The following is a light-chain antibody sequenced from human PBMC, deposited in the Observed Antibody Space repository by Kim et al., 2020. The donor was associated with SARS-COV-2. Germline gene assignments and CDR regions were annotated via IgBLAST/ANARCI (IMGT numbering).Light chain of an antibody. CDR3: QQYSSSPFT. CDR1: QGLSSSY. Sequence: SPGERATLSCRASQGLSSSYLAWYQQRPGQAPRLLISGASNRATGIPDRFSGSGSGTDFSLTISRLEPEDFAVYYCQQYSSSPFTFGPGTKVDIK. J-gene: IGKJ3*01. CDR2: GAS. V-gene: IGKV3-20*01.